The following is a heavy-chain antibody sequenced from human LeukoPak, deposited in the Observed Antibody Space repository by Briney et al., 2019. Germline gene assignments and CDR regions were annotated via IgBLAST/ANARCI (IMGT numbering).Heavy chain of an antibody. J-gene: IGHJ4*02. CDR3: ARHIVGEQNFDY. CDR2: IKDDRSAQ. Sequence: GGSLRLPCAASGFTFGAYWMSWFRQAPGKGPEWVASIKDDRSAQFYVDSLEGRFTISRDNAKNTLYLQMDTMRVEDTAVYYCARHIVGEQNFDYWSQGTLVTVSS. D-gene: IGHD3-16*02. V-gene: IGHV3-7*01. CDR1: GFTFGAYW.